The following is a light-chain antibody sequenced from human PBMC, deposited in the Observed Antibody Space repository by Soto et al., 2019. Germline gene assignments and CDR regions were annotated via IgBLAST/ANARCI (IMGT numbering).Light chain of an antibody. J-gene: IGKJ1*01. CDR1: RSISVR. CDR3: LQYSSHSWT. CDR2: DAS. Sequence: DSQITQSPCSLSPSVGDSVTTTCLDSRSISVRLAWYQQKPGKAPELLIFDASNLKSGVSSTFSGSGSGTEFTLTMSRLQPDDVATYYCLQYSSHSWTFGQGTKVDIK. V-gene: IGKV1-5*01.